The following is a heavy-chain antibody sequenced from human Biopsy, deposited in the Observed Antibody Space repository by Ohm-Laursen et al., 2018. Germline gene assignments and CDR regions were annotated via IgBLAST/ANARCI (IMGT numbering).Heavy chain of an antibody. V-gene: IGHV4-34*08. D-gene: IGHD2-15*01. CDR1: GKTFSDYQ. Sequence: TLSLTCAVFGKTFSDYQWSWIRQPPGKGLEWIGQINQSGTTNYNPSLKSRVSISADASKYEFSLRLTSVTAADTAVYFCGNEVHGRDYWGLGAQVTASS. CDR3: GNEVHGRDY. J-gene: IGHJ4*02. CDR2: INQSGTT.